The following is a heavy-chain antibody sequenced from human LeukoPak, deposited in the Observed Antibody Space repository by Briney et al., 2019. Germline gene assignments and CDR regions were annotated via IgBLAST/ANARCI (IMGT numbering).Heavy chain of an antibody. CDR1: GESFSGYY. J-gene: IGHJ6*03. CDR3: ARLSAPRMWLRFYYYYYMDV. D-gene: IGHD5-12*01. CDR2: INHSGST. Sequence: PSETLSLTCAVYGESFSGYYWSWIRQPPGKGLEWIGEINHSGSTNYNPSLKSRVTISVDTSKNQFSLKLSSVTAADTAVYYCARLSAPRMWLRFYYYYYMDVWGKGTTVIISS. V-gene: IGHV4-34*01.